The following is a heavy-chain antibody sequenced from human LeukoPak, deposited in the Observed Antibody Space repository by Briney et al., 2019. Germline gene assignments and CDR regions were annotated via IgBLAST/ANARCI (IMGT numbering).Heavy chain of an antibody. CDR1: GGSISSYY. J-gene: IGHJ6*02. CDR2: IYYSGTT. Sequence: SETLSLTCTVSGGSISSYYWSWIRQPPGKGLEWIGYIYYSGTTNYNPSLKSRVTISVDTSKNQFSLKLSSVTAADTAVYYCARQKYYYYGMDVWGQGTTVTVSS. D-gene: IGHD2/OR15-2a*01. V-gene: IGHV4-59*08. CDR3: ARQKYYYYGMDV.